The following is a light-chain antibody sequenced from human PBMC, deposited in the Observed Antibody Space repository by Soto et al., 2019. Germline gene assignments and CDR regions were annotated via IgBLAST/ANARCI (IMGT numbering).Light chain of an antibody. Sequence: QSVLTQPASVSGSPGQSITISCTGTISDIGGYNFISWYQHHPGKAPKLVIYDNNNRPSVISYCFSGSKSGNTASLTISGLQAEDEADYYCASYKRPTTLVFGGGTKLTVL. CDR2: DNN. V-gene: IGLV2-14*01. CDR1: ISDIGGYNF. J-gene: IGLJ2*01. CDR3: ASYKRPTTLV.